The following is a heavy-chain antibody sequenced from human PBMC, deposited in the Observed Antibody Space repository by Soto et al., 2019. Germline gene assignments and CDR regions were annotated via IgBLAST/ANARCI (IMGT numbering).Heavy chain of an antibody. V-gene: IGHV3-53*04. CDR1: GFTVSSNY. J-gene: IGHJ6*03. CDR2: IYSGGST. D-gene: IGHD1-26*01. Sequence: GGSLRLSCAASGFTVSSNYMSWVRQAPGKGLEWVSVIYSGGSTYYADSVKGRFTISRHNSKNTLYLQMNSLRAEDTAVYYCAREGLWDSYYYYMDVWGKGTTVTVSS. CDR3: AREGLWDSYYYYMDV.